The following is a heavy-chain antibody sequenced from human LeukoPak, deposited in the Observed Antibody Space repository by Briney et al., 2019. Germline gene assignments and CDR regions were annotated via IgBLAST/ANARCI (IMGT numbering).Heavy chain of an antibody. Sequence: ASVKVSCKVSGYTLTELSMHWVRQAPGKGLEWMGGFDPEDGETIYAQKFQGRVTMTEDTSTDTAYMELSSLRSEDTAVYYCARAGIPDSPDWSFGWYFDYWGQGTLVTVSS. CDR1: GYTLTELS. CDR2: FDPEDGET. V-gene: IGHV1-24*01. J-gene: IGHJ4*02. D-gene: IGHD3-9*01. CDR3: ARAGIPDSPDWSFGWYFDY.